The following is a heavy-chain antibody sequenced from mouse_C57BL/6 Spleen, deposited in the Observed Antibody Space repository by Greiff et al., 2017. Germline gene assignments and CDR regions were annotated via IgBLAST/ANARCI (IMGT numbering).Heavy chain of an antibody. J-gene: IGHJ4*01. D-gene: IGHD1-2*01. CDR1: GFTFSDYY. CDR2: ISNGGGST. Sequence: EVKLMESGGGLVQPGGSLKLSCAASGFTFSDYYMYWVRQTPEKRLEWVAYISNGGGSTYYPDTVKGRFTISRDNAKNTLYLQMSRLKSEDTAMYYCARVITPYAMDYWGQGTSVTVSS. V-gene: IGHV5-12*01. CDR3: ARVITPYAMDY.